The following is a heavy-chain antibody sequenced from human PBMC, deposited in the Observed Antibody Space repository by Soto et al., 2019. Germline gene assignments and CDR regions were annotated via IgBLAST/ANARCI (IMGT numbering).Heavy chain of an antibody. V-gene: IGHV1-69*18. J-gene: IGHJ4*02. CDR2: IIPLFST. CDR3: ASDPGIAVVGRGTSFEH. CDR1: GDTFRNYA. D-gene: IGHD6-19*01. Sequence: QVQLVQSGAEVKKPGSSVKVSCKASGDTFRNYAFTWVRQAPGQGLEWMGTIIPLFSTRYAQKFQGRVTMTADESTSTVYMDLSSLKSDETAVYYCASDPGIAVVGRGTSFEHWGQGTLVTVSS.